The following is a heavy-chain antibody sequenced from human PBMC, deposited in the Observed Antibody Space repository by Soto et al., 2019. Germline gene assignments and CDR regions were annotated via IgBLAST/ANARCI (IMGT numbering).Heavy chain of an antibody. V-gene: IGHV4-59*01. Sequence: SETLSLTCTVSGGSISSYYWSWIRQPPGKGLEWIGYIYYSGSTNYNPSLKSRVTISVDTSKNQFSLKLSSVTAADTAVYYCARDRLRSWFDPWGQGTLVTVSS. J-gene: IGHJ5*02. CDR1: GGSISSYY. CDR2: IYYSGST. D-gene: IGHD4-17*01. CDR3: ARDRLRSWFDP.